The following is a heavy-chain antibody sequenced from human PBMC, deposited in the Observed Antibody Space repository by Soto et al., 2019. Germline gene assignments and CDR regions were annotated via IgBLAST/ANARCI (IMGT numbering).Heavy chain of an antibody. Sequence: PGRSLRLSCAASGFTFSSYWMTWFRQAPGKGLEWVANIKQDGSGKYSVDSVKGRFTISRDNAKNSLYLQMNSLRAEDTAVYFCARVSGHHGGVFDYWGQGTLVTVSS. CDR3: ARVSGHHGGVFDY. J-gene: IGHJ4*02. CDR2: IKQDGSGK. V-gene: IGHV3-7*01. D-gene: IGHD2-15*01. CDR1: GFTFSSYW.